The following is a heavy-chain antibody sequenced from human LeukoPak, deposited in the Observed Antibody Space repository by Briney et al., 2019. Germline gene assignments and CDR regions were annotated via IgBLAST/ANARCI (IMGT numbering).Heavy chain of an antibody. CDR3: ARDNRIAVAGTSYYYYDMDV. D-gene: IGHD6-19*01. J-gene: IGHJ6*02. CDR2: ISSSSSYI. CDR1: GFTFSSYS. Sequence: GGSLRLSCAASGFTFSSYSMNWVRQAPGKGLEWVSSISSSSSYIYYADSVKGRFTISRDNAKNSLYLQMNSLGAEDTAVYYCARDNRIAVAGTSYYYYDMDVWGQGTTVTVSS. V-gene: IGHV3-21*01.